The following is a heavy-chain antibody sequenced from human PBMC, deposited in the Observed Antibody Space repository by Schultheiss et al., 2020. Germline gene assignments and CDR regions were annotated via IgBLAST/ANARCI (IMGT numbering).Heavy chain of an antibody. Sequence: GGSLRLSCAASGFTFSSYGMHWVRQAPGKGLEWVAVISYDGSNKYYADSVKGRFTISRDNSKKTLYLQMNSLRPEDTAVYYCAKGPRSDYGGQTFDYWGQGALVTVSS. CDR2: ISYDGSNK. V-gene: IGHV3-30*18. J-gene: IGHJ4*02. D-gene: IGHD4-23*01. CDR3: AKGPRSDYGGQTFDY. CDR1: GFTFSSYG.